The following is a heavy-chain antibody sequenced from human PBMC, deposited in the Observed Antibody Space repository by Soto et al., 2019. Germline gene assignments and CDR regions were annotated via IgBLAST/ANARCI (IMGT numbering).Heavy chain of an antibody. D-gene: IGHD6-13*01. Sequence: SVKVSCKASGSTLSSYAISWVRQAPGQGLEWMGGIIPIFGTANYAQKFQGRVTITADESTSTAYMELSSLRSEDTAVYYCARAGSSSNNVDYWGQGTLVTVSS. CDR1: GSTLSSYA. CDR2: IIPIFGTA. J-gene: IGHJ4*02. V-gene: IGHV1-69*13. CDR3: ARAGSSSNNVDY.